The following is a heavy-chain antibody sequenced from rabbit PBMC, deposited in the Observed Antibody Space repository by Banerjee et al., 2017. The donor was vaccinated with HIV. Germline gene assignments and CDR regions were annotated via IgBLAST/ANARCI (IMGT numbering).Heavy chain of an antibody. D-gene: IGHD1-1*01. J-gene: IGHJ2*01. V-gene: IGHV1S45*01. CDR2: IYGGSSGRT. Sequence: EESGGDLVKPEGSLTLTCTASGFTLSSYWIYWVRQAPGKGLEWIACIYGGSSGRTYYASWATGRFTTSKTSSTTVTLQMTSLTAADTATYFCAGDGSESSGVAFDLWGPGPSSPS. CDR1: GFTLSSYW. CDR3: AGDGSESSGVAFDL.